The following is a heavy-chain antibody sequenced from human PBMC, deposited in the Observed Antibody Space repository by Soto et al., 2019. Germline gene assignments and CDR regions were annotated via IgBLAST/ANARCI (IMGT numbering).Heavy chain of an antibody. CDR1: GFIFSSYG. V-gene: IGHV3-33*01. Sequence: QVQLVESGGGVVQPGRSLRLSCAASGFIFSSYGMHWVRQAPGKGLEWVAVIWYDGSNKYYADSVKGRFTISRDNSKNTLYLQMNSLRAEDTAMYYCARDPNPNYDILTGYYKGLYHYGMDVWGQGTTVTVSS. D-gene: IGHD3-9*01. CDR3: ARDPNPNYDILTGYYKGLYHYGMDV. CDR2: IWYDGSNK. J-gene: IGHJ6*02.